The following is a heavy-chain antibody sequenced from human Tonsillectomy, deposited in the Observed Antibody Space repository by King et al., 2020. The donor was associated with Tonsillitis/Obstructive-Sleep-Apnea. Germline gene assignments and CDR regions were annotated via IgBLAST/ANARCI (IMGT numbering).Heavy chain of an antibody. D-gene: IGHD3-3*01. CDR2: INTNTGNP. J-gene: IGHJ6*03. CDR1: GYTFTSYS. V-gene: IGHV7-4-1*02. Sequence: VQLVESGSELKNPGASLKVSCKASGYTFTSYSMYWVRQAPGQGLEWMGWINTNTGNPTYAQGFTGRFVFSLDTSVSTAYLQISSLKAEDTAVYYCARADYDFWRGYLAYYYYMDVWGKGTTVTVSS. CDR3: ARADYDFWRGYLAYYYYMDV.